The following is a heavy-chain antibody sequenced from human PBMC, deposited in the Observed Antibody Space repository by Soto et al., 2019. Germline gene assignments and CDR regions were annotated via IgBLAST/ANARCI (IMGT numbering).Heavy chain of an antibody. CDR2: INAGNGNT. Sequence: QVQLVQSGAEVKKPGASVKVSCKASGYTFTSYAMHWVRQAPGQRLEWMGWINAGNGNTKYSQKFQGRVTITRDTSASTAYMELSSLRSEDTAVYYCARELMYYYDSSGYPVTYGMDVWGQGTTVTVSS. J-gene: IGHJ6*02. CDR1: GYTFTSYA. CDR3: ARELMYYYDSSGYPVTYGMDV. D-gene: IGHD3-22*01. V-gene: IGHV1-3*01.